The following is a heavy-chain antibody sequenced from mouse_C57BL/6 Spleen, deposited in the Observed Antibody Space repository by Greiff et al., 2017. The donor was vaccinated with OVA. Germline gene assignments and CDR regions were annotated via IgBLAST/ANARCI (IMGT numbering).Heavy chain of an antibody. Sequence: ESGPGLVQPSQSLSLTCSVTGYSITSGYYWNWIRQFPGNKLEWMGYISYDGSNNYNPSLKNRVSITRDTSKNQFFLELNSVTTEDTATYYCARDGYYSWFAYWGQGTLVTVSA. CDR1: GYSITSGYY. D-gene: IGHD2-3*01. CDR3: ARDGYYSWFAY. CDR2: ISYDGSN. V-gene: IGHV3-6*01. J-gene: IGHJ3*01.